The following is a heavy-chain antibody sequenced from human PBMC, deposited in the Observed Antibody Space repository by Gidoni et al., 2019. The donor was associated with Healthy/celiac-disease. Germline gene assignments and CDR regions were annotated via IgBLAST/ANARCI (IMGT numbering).Heavy chain of an antibody. CDR1: GVTVSSNY. Sequence: EVQLVESGGGLVQPGGALRLACAASGVTVSSNYMSWVRQAPGKGLEWVSVIYSGGSTYYADSVKGRFPLSRDTSPNPLSLPMTRLRAEAPAVSSCARPFLRAVGVGSWGPGPLVPVSS. CDR3: ARPFLRAVGVGS. V-gene: IGHV3-66*01. D-gene: IGHD3-10*01. CDR2: IYSGGST. J-gene: IGHJ1*01.